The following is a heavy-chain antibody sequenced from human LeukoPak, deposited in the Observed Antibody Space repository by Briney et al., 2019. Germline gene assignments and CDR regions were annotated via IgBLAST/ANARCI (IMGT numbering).Heavy chain of an antibody. CDR2: IFYSGST. V-gene: IGHV4-59*01. CDR3: ARGGSSGYDPFDY. J-gene: IGHJ4*02. Sequence: SETLSLNFTVLGGSINYYSCSFSRPPPWHALYLVGYIFYSGSTNYNPSLKSRVTMSVDTSKSQFSLKLSSVTAADTAVYYCARGGSSGYDPFDYWGQGTLVTVSA. CDR1: GGSINYYS. D-gene: IGHD5-12*01.